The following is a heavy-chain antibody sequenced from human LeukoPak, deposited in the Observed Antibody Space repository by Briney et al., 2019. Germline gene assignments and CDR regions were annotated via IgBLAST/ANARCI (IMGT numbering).Heavy chain of an antibody. J-gene: IGHJ6*03. Sequence: GGSLRLSCAASGFTFSSYTMNWVRQAPGKWLEWVSSISSSSSYIYYADSVEGRFTITRDNAKNSLYLQMNSLRAEDTAVYYCASSLVAGYYYYNYYYMDVWGKGTTVTVSS. CDR3: ASSLVAGYYYYNYYYMDV. V-gene: IGHV3-21*01. CDR2: ISSSSSYI. CDR1: GFTFSSYT. D-gene: IGHD5-18*01.